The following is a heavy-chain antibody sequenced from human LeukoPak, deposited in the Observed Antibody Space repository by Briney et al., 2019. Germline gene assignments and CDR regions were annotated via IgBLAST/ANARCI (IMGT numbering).Heavy chain of an antibody. CDR3: ARDRRAAGNDAFDI. J-gene: IGHJ3*02. Sequence: ASVKVSCKASGYTFTSYAMHWVRQAPGQRLEWMGWINAGNGNTKYSQKFQGRVTITRDTSASTAYMELSSLRSEDTAVYYCARDRRAAGNDAFDIWGQGTMVTVSS. D-gene: IGHD6-25*01. CDR1: GYTFTSYA. CDR2: INAGNGNT. V-gene: IGHV1-3*01.